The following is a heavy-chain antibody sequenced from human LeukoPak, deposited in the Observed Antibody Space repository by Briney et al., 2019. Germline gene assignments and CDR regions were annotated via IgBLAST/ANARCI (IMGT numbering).Heavy chain of an antibody. Sequence: GGSLRLSCAASGFNVSSKYMSWVRQAPGKGLEWVSVIYRGGSTYYADSVKGRFTISRDNSKNSLYLQMNSLRAEDTAVYYCARDLPVVYWGQGTLVTVSS. V-gene: IGHV3-53*01. J-gene: IGHJ4*02. CDR1: GFNVSSKY. D-gene: IGHD4-23*01. CDR2: IYRGGST. CDR3: ARDLPVVY.